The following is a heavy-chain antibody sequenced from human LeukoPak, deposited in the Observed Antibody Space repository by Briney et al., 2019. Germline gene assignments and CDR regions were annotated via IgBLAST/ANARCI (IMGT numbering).Heavy chain of an antibody. J-gene: IGHJ4*02. CDR1: GYTLTGYY. CDR3: ARASYSSGSFDY. CDR2: INPTGGST. Sequence: ASVKVSCKSSGYTLTGYYMHWVRQAPGQGLEWVGVINPTGGSTRYAEKFQDRVTLTRDTSTSTVYMELSSLRSEDTAVYYCARASYSSGSFDYWGQGSLVTVSS. D-gene: IGHD3-22*01. V-gene: IGHV1-46*01.